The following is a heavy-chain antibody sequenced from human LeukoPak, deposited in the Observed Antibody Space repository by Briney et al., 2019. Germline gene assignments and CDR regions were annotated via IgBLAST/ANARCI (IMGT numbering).Heavy chain of an antibody. V-gene: IGHV4-39*01. D-gene: IGHD5-18*01. Sequence: PSETLSLTCTVSGGSISSSSCYWGWIRQPPGKGLEWIGSIYYSGSTYYNPSLKSRVTISVDTSKNQFSLKLSSVTAADTAVYYCARRFDGYSYSFFYDYWGQGTLVTVSS. CDR1: GGSISSSSCY. J-gene: IGHJ4*02. CDR3: ARRFDGYSYSFFYDY. CDR2: IYYSGST.